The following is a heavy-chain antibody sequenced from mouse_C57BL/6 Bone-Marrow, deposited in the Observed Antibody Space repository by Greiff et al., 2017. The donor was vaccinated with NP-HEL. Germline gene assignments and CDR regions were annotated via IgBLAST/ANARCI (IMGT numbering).Heavy chain of an antibody. CDR2: ISAGGSYT. CDR1: GFTFSSYA. V-gene: IGHV5-4*01. J-gene: IGHJ4*01. Sequence: EVKLVESGGGLVKPGGSLKLSCAASGFTFSSYAMSWVRQTPEKRLEWVATISAGGSYTYYPDNVKGRFTISRDNAKNNLYLQMSHLKSDDTAMYYCARDYDWAMDYWGQGTSVTVSS. CDR3: ARDYDWAMDY. D-gene: IGHD2-12*01.